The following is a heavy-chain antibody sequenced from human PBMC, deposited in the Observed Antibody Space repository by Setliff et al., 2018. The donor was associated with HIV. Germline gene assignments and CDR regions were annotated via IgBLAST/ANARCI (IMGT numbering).Heavy chain of an antibody. J-gene: IGHJ4*02. Sequence: PGGSLRLSCTASGFTFSDHSMTWIRQAPGKGLEWVSSISSSSSYIYYADSVKGRFTISRDNAKNSLYLQMNSLRAEDTAVYYCARASRGGYYGSSGYAYWGQGTLVTVSS. D-gene: IGHD3-22*01. V-gene: IGHV3-11*06. CDR3: ARASRGGYYGSSGYAY. CDR2: ISSSSSYI. CDR1: GFTFSDHS.